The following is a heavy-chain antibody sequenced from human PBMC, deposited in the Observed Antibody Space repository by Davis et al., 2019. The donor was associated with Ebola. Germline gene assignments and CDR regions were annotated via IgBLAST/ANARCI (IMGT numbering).Heavy chain of an antibody. CDR2: ISSSSSYI. D-gene: IGHD3-22*01. Sequence: PGGSLRLSCAASGFTFSSYSMNWVRQAPGKGLEWVSSISSSSSYIYYADSVKGRFTISRDNAKNSLYLQMNSLRAEDTAVYYCARDYDSSGSHYYYYMDVWGKGTTVTVSS. V-gene: IGHV3-21*01. J-gene: IGHJ6*03. CDR3: ARDYDSSGSHYYYYMDV. CDR1: GFTFSSYS.